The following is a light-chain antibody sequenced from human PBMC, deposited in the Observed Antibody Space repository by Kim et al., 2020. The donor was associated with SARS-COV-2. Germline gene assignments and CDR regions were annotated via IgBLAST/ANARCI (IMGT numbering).Light chain of an antibody. V-gene: IGLV6-57*02. CDR2: EDK. Sequence: GKTVTISCTVSSGNITTNYVQWYQQRPGSAPTTVIYEDKQRPSGVPDRFSGSIDISSNSASLTIYGLKTEDEADYFCQTWHVTNPLFGGGTQLTVL. J-gene: IGLJ3*02. CDR1: SGNITTNY. CDR3: QTWHVTNPL.